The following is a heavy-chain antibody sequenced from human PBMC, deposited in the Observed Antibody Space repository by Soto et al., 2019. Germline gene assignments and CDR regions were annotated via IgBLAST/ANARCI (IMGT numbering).Heavy chain of an antibody. CDR3: TKSSGGSSSVGMDY. CDR2: ITRDGYNK. D-gene: IGHD6-6*01. Sequence: HPGGSLRLSCAVSGFTFSTYAMSWVRQAPGKGLEWVASITRDGYNKYYADSVKGRFTISRDNSKNTLSLQMTALRVEDSSVYYCTKSSGGSSSVGMDYWGPGTLVTVSS. CDR1: GFTFSTYA. V-gene: IGHV3-30*02. J-gene: IGHJ4*02.